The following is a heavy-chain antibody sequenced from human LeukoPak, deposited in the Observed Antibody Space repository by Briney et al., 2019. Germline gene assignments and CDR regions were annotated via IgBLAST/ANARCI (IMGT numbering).Heavy chain of an antibody. D-gene: IGHD3-22*01. CDR1: GFTFSNYA. CDR3: AKDGSGYYPNYFDY. CDR2: ITGSGGGT. J-gene: IGHJ4*02. Sequence: GGSLRLSCAASGFTFSNYAMSWVRQAPGKGREWVSGITGSGGGTYYADSVKGRCTISRDNSKKTLYLQMNSLRAEDTAVYYCAKDGSGYYPNYFDYWGQGTLVTVSS. V-gene: IGHV3-23*01.